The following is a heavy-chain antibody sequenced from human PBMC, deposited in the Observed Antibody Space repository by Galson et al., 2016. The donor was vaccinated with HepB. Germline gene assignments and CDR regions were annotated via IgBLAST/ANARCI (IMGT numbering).Heavy chain of an antibody. CDR3: ARDNYNRVTGYYGSGMAV. V-gene: IGHV3-30-3*01. J-gene: IGHJ6*02. CDR2: ISHSRTN. CDR1: GFSFTSRS. D-gene: IGHD3-9*01. Sequence: SLRLSCAASGFSFTSRSIHWVRQAPGKGLEWVALISHSRTNYADSVRGRFIVSADAAETVFYLQMNDLRGDDTALYYCARDNYNRVTGYYGSGMAVWGQGARVSVSS.